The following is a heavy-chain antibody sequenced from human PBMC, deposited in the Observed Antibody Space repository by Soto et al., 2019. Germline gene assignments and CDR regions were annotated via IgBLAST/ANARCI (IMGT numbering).Heavy chain of an antibody. CDR3: ARGSVDTDMAY. D-gene: IGHD5-18*01. V-gene: IGHV4-30-4*01. Sequence: PSETMSLTCTLCGGSSSSRDHYPRWIRQSPGKGLEWIGYIYYSGSTYYNPSLKSRVTISVDTSKNQFSLKLSSVTAADTAVDDWARGSVDTDMAYWGQGPLVTVSS. J-gene: IGHJ4*02. CDR1: GGSSSSRDHY. CDR2: IYYSGST.